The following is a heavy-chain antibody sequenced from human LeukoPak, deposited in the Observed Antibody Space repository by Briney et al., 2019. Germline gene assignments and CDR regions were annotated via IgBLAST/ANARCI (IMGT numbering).Heavy chain of an antibody. D-gene: IGHD1-1*01. J-gene: IGHJ4*02. CDR3: ARHRRVTNWYVDF. V-gene: IGHV4-39*01. CDR2: IYYSGTT. CDR1: GGSISTNSNFF. Sequence: AETLSLTCTVSGGSISTNSNFFWGWIRQPPGKGLDWIGIIYYSGTTYYNPSLKSRVTIFVDTSKNLFSLRLTSVTAADTAVYYCARHRRVTNWYVDFWGQGTLVTVSS.